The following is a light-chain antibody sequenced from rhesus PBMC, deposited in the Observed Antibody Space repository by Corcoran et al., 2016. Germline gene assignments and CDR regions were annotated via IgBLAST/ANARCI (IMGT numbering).Light chain of an antibody. J-gene: IGLJ2*01. CDR2: DVA. CDR3: SSYSDIDIFF. V-gene: IGLV2-32*02. Sequence: QTALTQPRSVSGSPGQSVTISCTGSRNDIGDYNYVSWYQQHPGTAPKLIIHDVANRPPGVSDRFSGSKSGDTASLTISGLQAEDEADYYCSSYSDIDIFFFGGGTRLTVL. CDR1: RNDIGDYNY.